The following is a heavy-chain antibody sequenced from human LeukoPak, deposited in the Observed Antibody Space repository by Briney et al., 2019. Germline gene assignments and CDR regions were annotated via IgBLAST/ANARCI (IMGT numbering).Heavy chain of an antibody. Sequence: SETLSLTCAVYGGSFSGYYWSWIRQPPGKGLEWIGEINHSGSTNYNPSLKSRVTISVDTSKNQFSPKLSSVTAADTAVYYCARRRGFTIFGVVIKKAENVDVWGKGTTVTVSS. CDR3: ARRRGFTIFGVVIKKAENVDV. V-gene: IGHV4-34*01. CDR2: INHSGST. J-gene: IGHJ6*04. D-gene: IGHD3-3*01. CDR1: GGSFSGYY.